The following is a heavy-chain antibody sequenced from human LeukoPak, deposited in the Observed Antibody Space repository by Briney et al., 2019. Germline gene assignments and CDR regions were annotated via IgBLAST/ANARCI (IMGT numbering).Heavy chain of an antibody. J-gene: IGHJ4*02. Sequence: SETLSLTCTVSGGSINSYYWSWIRQPPGKGLEWIGHVFYTGSSNYNPPLKSRVTISVDTSKNQFSLKLSSVTAADTAVYYCARCYYYDNSGYYRGVDYWGQGTLVTVSS. CDR2: VFYTGSS. V-gene: IGHV4-59*08. CDR3: ARCYYYDNSGYYRGVDY. CDR1: GGSINSYY. D-gene: IGHD3-22*01.